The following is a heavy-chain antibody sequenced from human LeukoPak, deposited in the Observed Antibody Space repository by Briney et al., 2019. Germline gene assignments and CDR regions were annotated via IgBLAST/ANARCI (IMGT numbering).Heavy chain of an antibody. D-gene: IGHD3-22*01. CDR2: IYSRGST. J-gene: IGHJ4*02. CDR1: GGSISSGDYY. V-gene: IGHV4-30-4*08. Sequence: SETLSLTCTVSGGSISSGDYYWRWLPQPPGRGLEWLGYIYSRGSTYYNPSLKSRGTISVDTSKNQFSLKLSSVTAADTAVFYCARGGYSYYGSIGHHWPHHLDNWGQGTLVTVSS. CDR3: ARGGYSYYGSIGHHWPHHLDN.